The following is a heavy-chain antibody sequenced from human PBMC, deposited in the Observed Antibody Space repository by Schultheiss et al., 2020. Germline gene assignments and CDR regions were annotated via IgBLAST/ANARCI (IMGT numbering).Heavy chain of an antibody. J-gene: IGHJ5*02. V-gene: IGHV1-8*02. Sequence: ASVKVSCKASGGTFSSYAISWVRQAPGQGLEWMGWINPNGEGTNYAQKFQGRVTMTRNTSISTAYMELSSLRSEDTAVYYCARVQSGRGDWFDPWGQGTLVTVSS. D-gene: IGHD1-26*01. CDR1: GGTFSSYA. CDR2: INPNGEGT. CDR3: ARVQSGRGDWFDP.